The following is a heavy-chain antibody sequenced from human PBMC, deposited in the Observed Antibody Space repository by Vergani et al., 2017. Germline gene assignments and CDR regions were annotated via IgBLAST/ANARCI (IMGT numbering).Heavy chain of an antibody. CDR2: ISWNSKSE. J-gene: IGHJ6*03. V-gene: IGHV3-9*01. Sequence: EVQLVESGGGLVKPGGSLRLSCAASGFIFDDYAMHWVRQVPGKGLEWVSGISWNSKSEAYADSVKGRFAISRDNAKNSLYLQMNSLRPEDTAVYYCAKDRYCSSTSCYGYMDVWGKGTTVTVSS. CDR3: AKDRYCSSTSCYGYMDV. D-gene: IGHD2-2*01. CDR1: GFIFDDYA.